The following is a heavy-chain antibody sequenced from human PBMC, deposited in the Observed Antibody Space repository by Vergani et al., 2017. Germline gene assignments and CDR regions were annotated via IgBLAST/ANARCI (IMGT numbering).Heavy chain of an antibody. Sequence: QVQLQQWGGGLLKPSETLSLTCVVNGGSFTSYHWTWIRQSPGEGLEWVGDIDHTGRPDYNPSLKSRLTISVDKSRNQFSLTLTSVTATDTAIYFCARVNTETNGHLYYYYYMDVLGQGTAVTVS. CDR1: GGSFTSYH. V-gene: IGHV4-34*01. J-gene: IGHJ6*03. D-gene: IGHD2-8*01. CDR2: IDHTGRP. CDR3: ARVNTETNGHLYYYYYMDV.